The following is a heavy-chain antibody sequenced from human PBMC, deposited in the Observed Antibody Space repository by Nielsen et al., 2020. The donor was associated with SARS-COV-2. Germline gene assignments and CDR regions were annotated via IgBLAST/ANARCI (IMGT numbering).Heavy chain of an antibody. Sequence: SETLSLTCTVSGGSVSSGSYYWSWIRQPPGKGLEWIGYIYYSGSTNYNPSLKSRVTISVDTSKNQFSLKLSSVTAADTAVYYCARDRSGSYYVSSGMDAWGQGTTVTVSS. V-gene: IGHV4-61*01. CDR3: ARDRSGSYYVSSGMDA. J-gene: IGHJ6*02. CDR1: GGSVSSGSYY. CDR2: IYYSGST. D-gene: IGHD1-26*01.